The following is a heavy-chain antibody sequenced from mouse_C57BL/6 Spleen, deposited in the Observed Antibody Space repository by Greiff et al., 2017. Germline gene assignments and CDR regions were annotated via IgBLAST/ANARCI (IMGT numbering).Heavy chain of an antibody. CDR2: IDPENGDT. D-gene: IGHD2-4*01. CDR3: TTSDYDGDY. Sequence: EVQLQQSGAELVRPGASVKLSCTASGFNIKDDYMHWVKQRPEQGLEWIGWIDPENGDTEYASKFQGKATITADTSSNTAYLQLSSLTSEDTAVYYCTTSDYDGDYWGQGTTLTVSS. J-gene: IGHJ2*01. V-gene: IGHV14-4*01. CDR1: GFNIKDDY.